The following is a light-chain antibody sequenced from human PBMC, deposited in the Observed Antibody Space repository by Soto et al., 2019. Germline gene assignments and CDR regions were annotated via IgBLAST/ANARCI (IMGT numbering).Light chain of an antibody. CDR2: DTS. CDR3: QQYDSSPWT. CDR1: QSVSID. J-gene: IGKJ1*01. V-gene: IGKV3-20*01. Sequence: EIVLTQSPGTLSLSPGERATLSCRASQSVSIDLAWYQQTPGQAPRLLVYDTSYRATGVPDRFSGSGSGTDFTLTISRLEPEDSAVYYCQQYDSSPWTFGQGTKVDIK.